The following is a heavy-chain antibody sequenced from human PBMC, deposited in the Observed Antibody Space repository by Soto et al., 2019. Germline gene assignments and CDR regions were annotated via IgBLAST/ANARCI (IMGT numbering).Heavy chain of an antibody. CDR3: ARARTAADHPEHFDY. V-gene: IGHV6-1*01. J-gene: IGHJ4*02. D-gene: IGHD6-13*01. CDR1: GDSVSSNSAA. Sequence: SQTLSLTCVISGDSVSSNSAAWNWIRQSPSRGLEWLGRTYYRSKWYNDYAVSVKSRITINPDTSKNQFSLQLSSVTAEDTAVYYCARARTAADHPEHFDYWGQGSLVTVSS. CDR2: TYYRSKWYN.